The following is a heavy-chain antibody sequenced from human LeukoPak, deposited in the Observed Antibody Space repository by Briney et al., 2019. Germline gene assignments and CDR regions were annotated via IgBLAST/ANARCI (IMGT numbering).Heavy chain of an antibody. CDR3: AKDTDYYAGLDA. D-gene: IGHD3-9*01. CDR1: GFTFDDYA. J-gene: IGHJ6*02. V-gene: IGHV3-9*01. Sequence: GGSLRLSCAASGFTFDDYAMHWVRQAPGKGLEWVSGISWNSGSIGYADSVKGRFTISRDNAKNALYLQMNSLRTEDTALYYCAKDTDYYAGLDAWGQGTTVTVSS. CDR2: ISWNSGSI.